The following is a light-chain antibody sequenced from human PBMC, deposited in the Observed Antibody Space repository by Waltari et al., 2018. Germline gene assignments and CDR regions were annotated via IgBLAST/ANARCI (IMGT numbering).Light chain of an antibody. CDR2: LSSEGSH. CDR1: SGHSSYA. Sequence: QLVLTQSPSASASLGDSVKLTCTLSSGHSSYAIAWHQQQPEKGPRYLRKLSSEGSHGKGDGVPDRCSGSSSGTERYLPISSLQSEDEAVYYWQTWGTGIRLFGGGTKLTVL. CDR3: QTWGTGIRL. J-gene: IGLJ3*02. V-gene: IGLV4-69*01.